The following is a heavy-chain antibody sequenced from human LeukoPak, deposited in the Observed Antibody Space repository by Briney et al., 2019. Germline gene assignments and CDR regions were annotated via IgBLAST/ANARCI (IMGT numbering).Heavy chain of an antibody. CDR2: IGGDGIA. CDR3: AKDRANWAIDD. V-gene: IGHV3-69-1*01. D-gene: IGHD3-16*01. J-gene: IGHJ4*02. CDR1: GFTLTDHP. Sequence: PGGSLRLSCVASGFTLTDHPMNWVRQAPGKGLEWISYIGGDGIAFYADSVKGRFTASKDDARKSMYLQMNSLRVEDTAVYYCAKDRANWAIDDWGQGTQVTVSS.